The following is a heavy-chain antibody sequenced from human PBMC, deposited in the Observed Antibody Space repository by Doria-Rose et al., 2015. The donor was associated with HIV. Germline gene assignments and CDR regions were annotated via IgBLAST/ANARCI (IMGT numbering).Heavy chain of an antibody. CDR1: GYSFTSYW. J-gene: IGHJ4*02. D-gene: IGHD5-12*01. CDR2: IYPRDSDT. V-gene: IGHV5-51*01. Sequence: VQLVQSGAEVKKPGESLKISCKASGYSFTSYWIGWVRQMPGKGLDWMGIIYPRDSDTRYSPSFQGQVTISADKSTTTAYLQWSSLKASDTAMYYCARHSSTTARIDTWGQGTLVTVAS. CDR3: ARHSSTTARIDT.